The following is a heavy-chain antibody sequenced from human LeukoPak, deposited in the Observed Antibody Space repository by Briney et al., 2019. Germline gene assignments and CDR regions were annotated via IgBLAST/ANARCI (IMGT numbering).Heavy chain of an antibody. CDR3: ARSAGIIAAAGTNY. CDR2: INPNSGGT. Sequence: GASVKVSCKASGYTLTGYYMHWVRQAPGQGLEWMGWINPNSGGTNYAQKFQGRVTMTRDTSISTAYMELSRLRSDDTAVYYCARSAGIIAAAGTNYWGQGTLVTVSS. CDR1: GYTLTGYY. D-gene: IGHD6-13*01. J-gene: IGHJ4*02. V-gene: IGHV1-2*02.